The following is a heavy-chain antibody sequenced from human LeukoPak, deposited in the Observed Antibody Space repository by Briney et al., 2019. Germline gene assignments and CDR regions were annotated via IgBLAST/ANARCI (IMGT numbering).Heavy chain of an antibody. CDR3: ARGHSAYSYGPHDGDYYYGMDV. CDR1: GGSFSGYY. Sequence: PSETLSLTCAVYGGSFSGYYWSWIRQPPGKGLEWIGEINHSGSTNYNPSLKSRVTISVDTSKNQFSLKLSSVTAADTAVYYCARGHSAYSYGPHDGDYYYGMDVWGQGTTVTVSS. D-gene: IGHD5-18*01. V-gene: IGHV4-34*01. CDR2: INHSGST. J-gene: IGHJ6*02.